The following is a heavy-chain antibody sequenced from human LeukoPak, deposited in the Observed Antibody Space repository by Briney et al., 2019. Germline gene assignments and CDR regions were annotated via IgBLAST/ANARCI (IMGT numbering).Heavy chain of an antibody. CDR1: GFTFDDYG. D-gene: IGHD3-22*01. CDR3: ARDGTYYYDSSGYHYLDY. Sequence: PGVSLRLSCSAAGFTFDDYGMGWVRPVPGQGLEWVTGINWDGASTAYADSVKGRFTIARDNAKNSLYLQMNSLRGEDTALYYWARDGTYYYDSSGYHYLDYGGQGTLVTVSS. CDR2: INWDGAST. V-gene: IGHV3-20*04. J-gene: IGHJ4*02.